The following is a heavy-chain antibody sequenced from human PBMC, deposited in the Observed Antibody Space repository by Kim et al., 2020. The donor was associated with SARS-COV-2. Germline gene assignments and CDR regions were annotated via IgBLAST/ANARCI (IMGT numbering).Heavy chain of an antibody. Sequence: PPLKSRVPKSVDTSKNQFSLKLGSVTAADTSVYYCARDIVVVAATDWFDPWGQGTLVTVSS. D-gene: IGHD2-15*01. CDR3: ARDIVVVAATDWFDP. V-gene: IGHV4-39*07. J-gene: IGHJ5*02.